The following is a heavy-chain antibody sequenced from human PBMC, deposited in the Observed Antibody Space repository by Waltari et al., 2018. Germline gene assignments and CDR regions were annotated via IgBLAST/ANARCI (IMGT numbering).Heavy chain of an antibody. J-gene: IGHJ5*02. CDR2: ISSSGSTI. CDR1: GFTFSSYE. V-gene: IGHV3-48*03. Sequence: EVQLVESGGGLVQPGGSLELSWAASGFTFSSYEMNWFGQAPGKGREWVSYISSSGSTIYYADSVKGRFTIARDNAKNSLYLQMNSLRAEDTAVYYCARDEGILNWFDPWGQGTLVTVSS. CDR3: ARDEGILNWFDP. D-gene: IGHD6-13*01.